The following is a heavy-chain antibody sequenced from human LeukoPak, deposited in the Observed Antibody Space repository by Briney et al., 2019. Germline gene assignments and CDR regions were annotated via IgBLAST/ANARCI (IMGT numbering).Heavy chain of an antibody. Sequence: GGSLRLSCAAPGFTFSSYWMSWVRQAPGKGLEWVANIKEDGSEKYYVDSVKGGFTISRDNAKNSLYLQMNSRRAEDTAVYYCATLLRYFDWISSYYFDYWGQGTLVTVSS. D-gene: IGHD3-9*01. CDR3: ATLLRYFDWISSYYFDY. V-gene: IGHV3-7*03. J-gene: IGHJ4*02. CDR2: IKEDGSEK. CDR1: GFTFSSYW.